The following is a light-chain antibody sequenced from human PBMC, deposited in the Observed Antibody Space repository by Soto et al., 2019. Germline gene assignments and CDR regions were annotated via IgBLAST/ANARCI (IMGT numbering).Light chain of an antibody. V-gene: IGLV2-14*01. CDR1: SSDVGGYNY. J-gene: IGLJ1*01. Sequence: QSALTQPASGSGSPGQLITISCTGTSSDVGGYNYVSWYQQHPGKAPKLIIYEVSNRPSGVSNRFSGSKSGNTASLTISGLQAEDEADYYCNSYTSKSTGVFGTGTKLTVL. CDR3: NSYTSKSTGV. CDR2: EVS.